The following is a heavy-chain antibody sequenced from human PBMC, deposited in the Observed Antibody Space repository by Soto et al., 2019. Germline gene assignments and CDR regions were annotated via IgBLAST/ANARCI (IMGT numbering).Heavy chain of an antibody. J-gene: IGHJ5*02. D-gene: IGHD3-3*01. V-gene: IGHV4-39*07. CDR3: ARVYDFWSGYWWFDP. CDR2: IYYSGST. CDR1: GGSISSSSYY. Sequence: SETLSLTSTVSGGSISSSSYYWGWIRQPPGKGLEWIGSIYYSGSTYYNPSLKSRVTISVDTSKNQFSLKLSSVTAADTAVYYCARVYDFWSGYWWFDPWGQGTLVTVSS.